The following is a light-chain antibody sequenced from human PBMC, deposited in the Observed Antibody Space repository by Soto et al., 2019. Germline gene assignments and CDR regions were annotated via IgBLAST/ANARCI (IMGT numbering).Light chain of an antibody. CDR2: TNN. CDR1: SSNIGSNA. CDR3: AAWDDSLNALV. V-gene: IGLV1-44*01. J-gene: IGLJ3*02. Sequence: QSVLTQPPSASGTPGQRVTISCSGPSSNIGSNAVNWYQQLPGTAPQLLIYTNNQRPSGVPDRFSGSKSGTSASLAITGLQTEDEADSHCAAWDDSLNALVFGGGTKVTVL.